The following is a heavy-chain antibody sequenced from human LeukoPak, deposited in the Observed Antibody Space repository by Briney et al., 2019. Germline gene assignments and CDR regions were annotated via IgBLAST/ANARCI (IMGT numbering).Heavy chain of an antibody. Sequence: PSETLSLTCTVSGGSISSYYWSWIRQPAGKGLEWIGRVYTSGSTNYNPSLKSRVTMSVDTSKNQFSLKLSSVTAADTAVYYCARDQYFWSGYYTWYFDLWGRGTLVTVSS. V-gene: IGHV4-4*07. D-gene: IGHD3-3*01. J-gene: IGHJ2*01. CDR1: GGSISSYY. CDR3: ARDQYFWSGYYTWYFDL. CDR2: VYTSGST.